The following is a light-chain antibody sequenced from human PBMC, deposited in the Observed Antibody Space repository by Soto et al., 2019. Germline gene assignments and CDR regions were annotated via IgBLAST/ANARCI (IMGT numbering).Light chain of an antibody. CDR3: QQYGSSLIT. J-gene: IGKJ1*01. CDR1: ENVRTF. Sequence: EVVLTQSPATLSVSSGDRATLSCRASENVRTFVDWYQQKPGQAPRLLIYGASNRATGIPARFSGSGSGTDFTLTISRLEPEDFAVYYCQQYGSSLITFGQGTKV. CDR2: GAS. V-gene: IGKV3-20*01.